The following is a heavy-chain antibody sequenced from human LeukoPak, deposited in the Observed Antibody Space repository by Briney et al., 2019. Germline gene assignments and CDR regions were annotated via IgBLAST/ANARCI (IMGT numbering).Heavy chain of an antibody. Sequence: SVKVSCKASGGTFSSYAISWVRQAPGQGLEWMGGIIPIFGTANYAQKFQGRVTITADESTSTAYMELSSLRSEDTAVYYCAREGLPAMDDRGNFDYWGQGTLVTVSS. D-gene: IGHD2-2*01. CDR2: IIPIFGTA. J-gene: IGHJ4*02. CDR1: GGTFSSYA. CDR3: AREGLPAMDDRGNFDY. V-gene: IGHV1-69*13.